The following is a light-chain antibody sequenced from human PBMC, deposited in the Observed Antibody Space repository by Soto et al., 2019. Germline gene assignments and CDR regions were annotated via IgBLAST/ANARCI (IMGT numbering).Light chain of an antibody. CDR1: QSVSSSY. V-gene: IGKV3-20*01. Sequence: EIVLTQSPGTLSLSPGERVTLSCRASQSVSSSYLAWYQQKPGQAPRLLIYGASSRATGIPGRLSGSGSGTDFTLTISRLEPEDCAVYYCQQCGRSPFTFGPWTKVDIK. CDR2: GAS. J-gene: IGKJ3*01. CDR3: QQCGRSPFT.